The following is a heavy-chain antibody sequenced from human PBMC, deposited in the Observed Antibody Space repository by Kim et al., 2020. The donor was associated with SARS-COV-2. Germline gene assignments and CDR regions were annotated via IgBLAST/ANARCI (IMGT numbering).Heavy chain of an antibody. Sequence: DSVKGRFPLARDTAKNSLYLQMNSLSAEDTAVYYCASGLKWRNGDLPPGDWGQGTLVTVSS. J-gene: IGHJ4*02. CDR3: ASGLKWRNGDLPPGD. V-gene: IGHV3-11*01. D-gene: IGHD4-17*01.